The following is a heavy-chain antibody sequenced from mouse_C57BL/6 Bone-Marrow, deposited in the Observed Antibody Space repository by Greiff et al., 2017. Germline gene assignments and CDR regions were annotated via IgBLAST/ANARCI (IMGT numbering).Heavy chain of an antibody. D-gene: IGHD4-1*01. V-gene: IGHV1-53*01. CDR2: IKPSNGGT. J-gene: IGHJ3*01. CDR1: GYTFTSYW. CDR3: AITEGGTSGFAY. Sequence: QVQLQQPGTELVKPGASVKLSCKASGYTFTSYWMHWVKQRPGQGLEWIGNIKPSNGGTNYNEKFKSKATLTVDKSSSTAYMQLSSLTSEDSAVYYCAITEGGTSGFAYWGQGTLVTVSA.